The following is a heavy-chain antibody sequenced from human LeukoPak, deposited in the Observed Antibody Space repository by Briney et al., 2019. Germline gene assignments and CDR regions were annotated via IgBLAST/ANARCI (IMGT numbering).Heavy chain of an antibody. J-gene: IGHJ4*02. CDR1: GGSFSGYY. D-gene: IGHD3-10*01. CDR2: INHSGST. CDR3: ARGRGMVRGVIYFDY. Sequence: PSETLPLTCAVYGGSFSGYYWSWIRQPPGKGLEWIGEINHSGSTNYNPSLKSRVTISVDTSKNQFSLKLSSVTAADTAVYYCARGRGMVRGVIYFDYWGQGTLVTVSS. V-gene: IGHV4-34*01.